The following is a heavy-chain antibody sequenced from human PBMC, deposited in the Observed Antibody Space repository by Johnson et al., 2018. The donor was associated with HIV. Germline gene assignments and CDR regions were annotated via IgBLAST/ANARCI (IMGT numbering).Heavy chain of an antibody. Sequence: VQLVESGGGLVKPGGSLRLSCEASGFTFSDHYMDWVRQAPGKGLEWVGRSRNKAHTYTKEYAVSVKGRFTISRDYSKTSLYLQMNSLKTEDTAVYYCARGWDAFDIWGQGTMVTVSS. D-gene: IGHD5-24*01. CDR1: GFTFSDHY. CDR3: ARGWDAFDI. V-gene: IGHV3-72*01. CDR2: SRNKAHTYTK. J-gene: IGHJ3*02.